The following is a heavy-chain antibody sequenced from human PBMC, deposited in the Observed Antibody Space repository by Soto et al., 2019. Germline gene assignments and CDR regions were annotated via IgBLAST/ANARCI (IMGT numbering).Heavy chain of an antibody. Sequence: EVQLVESGGTLVQPGGSLRLSCAASGFTFSRYWMSWVRQAPGKGLEWGANIKQDGSEKDYVDSVKGRFTISRANAKNSLYLQMNSLRAEDTAVYYCASGPYSGSYYDYWGQGTLVTVSS. V-gene: IGHV3-7*01. CDR3: ASGPYSGSYYDY. J-gene: IGHJ4*02. CDR1: GFTFSRYW. CDR2: IKQDGSEK. D-gene: IGHD1-26*01.